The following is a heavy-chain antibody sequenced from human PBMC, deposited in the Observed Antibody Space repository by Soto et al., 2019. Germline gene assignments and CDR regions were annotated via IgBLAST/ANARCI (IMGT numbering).Heavy chain of an antibody. J-gene: IGHJ5*02. CDR3: ARDLSNGIVGSAGFDP. CDR2: IIPIFGTA. CDR1: GGTFSSYA. Sequence: AASVKVSCKASGGTFSSYAISWVRQAPGQGLEWMGGIIPIFGTANYAQKFQGRVTITADESTSTAYMELSSLRSEDTAVYYCARDLSNGIVGSAGFDPWGQGTLVTVSS. V-gene: IGHV1-69*13. D-gene: IGHD1-26*01.